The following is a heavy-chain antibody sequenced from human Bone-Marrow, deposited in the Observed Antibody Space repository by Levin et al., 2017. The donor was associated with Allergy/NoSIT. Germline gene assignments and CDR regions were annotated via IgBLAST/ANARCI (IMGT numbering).Heavy chain of an antibody. V-gene: IGHV3-15*07. CDR2: VRSKTDGGTT. Sequence: PGGSLRLSCAASGFTFTNAWMHWVRQAPGKGLEWVGRVRSKTDGGTTDYAAPVKGRFSISRDDSKNTLYVQMNSLKTEDTAVYYCSTYTPTNGWYWGQGTLVTVSS. CDR3: STYTPTNGWY. J-gene: IGHJ4*02. D-gene: IGHD2-15*01. CDR1: GFTFTNAW.